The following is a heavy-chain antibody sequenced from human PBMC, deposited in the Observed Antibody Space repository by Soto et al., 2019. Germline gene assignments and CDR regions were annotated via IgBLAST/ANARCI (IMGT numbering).Heavy chain of an antibody. V-gene: IGHV3-33*03. CDR3: ARGRIVVAPVDS. D-gene: IGHD2-2*01. CDR1: GFAFSNYG. J-gene: IGHJ5*01. Sequence: QVRLEESGGGVVQTTRSRRLACEVSGFAFSNYGMHWVRQAPGKGPEWVASIWSDGSEKFYADSVKGRFTISRDNSKKILYMEMSGLRVDDTAVYYCARGRIVVAPVDSWGRGTLVTVSS. CDR2: IWSDGSEK.